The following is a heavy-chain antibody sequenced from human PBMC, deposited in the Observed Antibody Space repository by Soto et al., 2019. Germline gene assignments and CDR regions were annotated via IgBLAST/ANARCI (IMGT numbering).Heavy chain of an antibody. J-gene: IGHJ3*02. CDR1: GFTFSSYA. Sequence: GSLRLSCAASGFTFSSYAMSWVRQAPGKGLEWVSAISGSGGSTYYADSVKGRFTISRDNSKNTLYLQMNSLRAEDTAVYYCAKHYYDSSGRSDAFDIWGQGTMVTVSS. CDR2: ISGSGGST. D-gene: IGHD3-22*01. CDR3: AKHYYDSSGRSDAFDI. V-gene: IGHV3-23*01.